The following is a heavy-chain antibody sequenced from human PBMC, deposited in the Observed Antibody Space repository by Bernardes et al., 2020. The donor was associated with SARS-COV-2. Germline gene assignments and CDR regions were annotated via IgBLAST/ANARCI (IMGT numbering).Heavy chain of an antibody. J-gene: IGHJ4*02. Sequence: GGSLRLSCAASGFTFSDHYMDWVRQAPGTGLQWVARTRNKANSYSTEYAASGRGRFTISRDESKNLLYLQMNSLKTEDTAVYYCTRASGGGYSPLDYWGQGTLVTVSS. CDR3: TRASGGGYSPLDY. CDR2: TRNKANSYST. D-gene: IGHD1-26*01. V-gene: IGHV3-72*01. CDR1: GFTFSDHY.